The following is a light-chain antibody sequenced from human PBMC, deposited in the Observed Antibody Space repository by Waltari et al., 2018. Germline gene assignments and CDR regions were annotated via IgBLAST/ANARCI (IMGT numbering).Light chain of an antibody. CDR2: GNS. CDR3: QSYDSSLSGSGV. V-gene: IGLV1-40*01. Sequence: QSILTQPPSVSGAPGQRVPIPCTGSSSNIGAGYDVHWYQQVPGTAPKLLIYGNSNRPSGVPDRFSGSKSGTSASLDITGLQAEDEADYYCQSYDSSLSGSGVFGGGTKLTVL. CDR1: SSNIGAGYD. J-gene: IGLJ3*02.